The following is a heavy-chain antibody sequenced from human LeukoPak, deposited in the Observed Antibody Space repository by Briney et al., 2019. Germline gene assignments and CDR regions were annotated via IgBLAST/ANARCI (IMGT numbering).Heavy chain of an antibody. CDR3: ARDGYCSSTSCRRPFDY. V-gene: IGHV3-21*01. Sequence: GGSLRLSCAASGFTFSSYSMNWVRQAPGKGLEWVSSISSSSSYIYYADSVKGRFTISRDNAKNSLYLQMNSLRAEDTAVYYCARDGYCSSTSCRRPFDYWGQGTLVTVSS. D-gene: IGHD2-2*01. CDR2: ISSSSSYI. CDR1: GFTFSSYS. J-gene: IGHJ4*02.